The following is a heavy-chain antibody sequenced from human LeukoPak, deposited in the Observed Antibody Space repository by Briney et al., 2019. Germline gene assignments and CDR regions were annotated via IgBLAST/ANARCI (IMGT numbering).Heavy chain of an antibody. CDR3: ARGSPSRYCSGGSCYSYAFDI. V-gene: IGHV4-34*01. CDR1: GGSFSGYY. D-gene: IGHD2-15*01. J-gene: IGHJ3*02. Sequence: SETLSLTCAVYGGSFSGYYWSWIRQPPGKGLEWIGEINHSGSTNYNPSLKSRVTISVDTSKNQFSLKLSSVTAADTAVCYCARGSPSRYCSGGSCYSYAFDIWGQGTMVTVSS. CDR2: INHSGST.